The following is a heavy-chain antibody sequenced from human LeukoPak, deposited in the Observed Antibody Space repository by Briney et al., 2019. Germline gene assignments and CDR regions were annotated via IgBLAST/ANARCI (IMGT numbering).Heavy chain of an antibody. J-gene: IGHJ5*02. CDR3: AKDRIVVVPAAIRNWFDP. Sequence: GGSLRLSCAASGFTFSSYAMSWVRQAPGKGLEWVSAISGSGGSTYYADSVKGRFTISRDNSKNTLYLQMNSLRAEDTAVYYCAKDRIVVVPAAIRNWFDPWGQGTLVTVSP. D-gene: IGHD2-2*01. CDR1: GFTFSSYA. V-gene: IGHV3-23*01. CDR2: ISGSGGST.